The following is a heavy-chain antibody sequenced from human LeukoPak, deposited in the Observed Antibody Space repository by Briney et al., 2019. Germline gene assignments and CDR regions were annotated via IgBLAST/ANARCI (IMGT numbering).Heavy chain of an antibody. CDR1: GFTSSSYS. V-gene: IGHV3-48*04. CDR3: ARGDNWNFYYFDY. J-gene: IGHJ4*02. D-gene: IGHD1-7*01. CDR2: ISSSSSTI. Sequence: PGGSLRLSCAASGFTSSSYSMNWVRQAPGKGLEWVSYISSSSSTIYYADSVKGRFTISRDNAKNSLYLQMNSLRAEDTAVYYCARGDNWNFYYFDYWGQGTLVTVSS.